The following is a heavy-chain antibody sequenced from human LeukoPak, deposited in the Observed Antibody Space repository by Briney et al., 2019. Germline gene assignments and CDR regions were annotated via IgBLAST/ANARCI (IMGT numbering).Heavy chain of an antibody. D-gene: IGHD3-16*01. CDR2: INPNGGAT. V-gene: IGHV1-2*02. Sequence: ASVKVSCKASGYIFTGYYLFWVRQAPGQGLEWMGWINPNGGATRYAQKFQGRVTLTCDTSIRTTYMELSSLTSDDTAVYYCARDERYSDADHHYPDLGYWGQGTLVTVSS. CDR1: GYIFTGYY. J-gene: IGHJ4*02. CDR3: ARDERYSDADHHYPDLGY.